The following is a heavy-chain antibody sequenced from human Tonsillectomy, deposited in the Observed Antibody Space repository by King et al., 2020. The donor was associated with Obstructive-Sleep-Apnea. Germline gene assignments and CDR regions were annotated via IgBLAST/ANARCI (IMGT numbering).Heavy chain of an antibody. Sequence: VQLQESGPGLVKPSQTLSLTCTVSGGSIRSSNYYWRWIRQPPGKGLEWIGSIYYSGSTYYNPSLKSRFTISVDTSKNHFSLKLNSVTAADTAVYYCARDLNGRSDYWGQGTLVTVSS. CDR3: ARDLNGRSDY. V-gene: IGHV4-30-4*01. CDR2: IYYSGST. D-gene: IGHD4-17*01. CDR1: GGSIRSSNYY. J-gene: IGHJ4*02.